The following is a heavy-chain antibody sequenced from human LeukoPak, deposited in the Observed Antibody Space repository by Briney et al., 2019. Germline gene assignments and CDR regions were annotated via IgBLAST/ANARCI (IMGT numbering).Heavy chain of an antibody. Sequence: GGSLRLSCGASGFTFSSYWMSWVRQAPGKGLEWVANIKPDGSEKFYVDSVKGRFTISRDNARNSLYLQMNSLRAEDTAVYYCAREAPVELDYWGQGTLVTVSS. CDR1: GFTFSSYW. D-gene: IGHD1-26*01. J-gene: IGHJ4*02. V-gene: IGHV3-7*01. CDR2: IKPDGSEK. CDR3: AREAPVELDY.